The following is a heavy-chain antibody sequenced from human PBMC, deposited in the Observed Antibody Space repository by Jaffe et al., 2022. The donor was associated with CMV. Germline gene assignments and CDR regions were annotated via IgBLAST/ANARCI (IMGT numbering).Heavy chain of an antibody. Sequence: QLQLQESGPGLVKPSETLSLTCTVSGDLVSSSPWGWGWIRQPPGKGLEWLGTLYRGGTTYLPASLKSRVTISAATSNNQFSLQLNSVTAADTAVYYCGRLGEFGSGYLVDHWGQGTLVTVSS. CDR1: GDLVSSSPWG. CDR3: GRLGEFGSGYLVDH. V-gene: IGHV4-39*01. D-gene: IGHD5-12*01. CDR2: LYRGGTT. J-gene: IGHJ4*02.